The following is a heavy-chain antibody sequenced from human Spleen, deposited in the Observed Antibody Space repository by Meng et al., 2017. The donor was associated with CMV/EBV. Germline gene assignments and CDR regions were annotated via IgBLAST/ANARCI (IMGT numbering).Heavy chain of an antibody. D-gene: IGHD4-23*01. V-gene: IGHV1-2*02. CDR2: INPNTGNT. CDR1: GYTFTAYY. Sequence: KASGYTFTAYYIHWVRQAPGQGLESMGWINPNTGNTNYAEKFQGRVTMTRDTSISTAYMELSRLRFDDTAFYYCARVTRWELLRGADYWGPGTLVTVSS. CDR3: ARVTRWELLRGADY. J-gene: IGHJ4*02.